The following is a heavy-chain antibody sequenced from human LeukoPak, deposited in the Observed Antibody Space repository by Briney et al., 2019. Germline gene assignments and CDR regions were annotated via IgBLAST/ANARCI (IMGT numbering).Heavy chain of an antibody. D-gene: IGHD3-22*01. V-gene: IGHV3-11*03. CDR1: GFSFRDYY. CDR2: ISNSGTDT. Sequence: GGSLRLSCEGSGFSFRDYYMSWIRQTPGRGLEWVSYISNSGTDTNYADSVKGRFTISRDNAKNSLYLQMNSLRAEDTALYYCARHYYDSRYPTSGYYMDVWGKGTTVTVSS. CDR3: ARHYYDSRYPTSGYYMDV. J-gene: IGHJ6*03.